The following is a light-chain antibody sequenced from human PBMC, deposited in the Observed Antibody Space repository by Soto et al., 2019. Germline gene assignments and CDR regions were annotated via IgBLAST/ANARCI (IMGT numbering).Light chain of an antibody. CDR1: QGISSA. CDR3: QHVSDYPRA. J-gene: IGKJ2*01. V-gene: IGKV1D-13*01. Sequence: AIQLTQSPSSLSASGGDRVTISCRASQGISSALAWYQRTPGKAPRLLVYDASSVHSGVPSRFRGSGAGTDLTLTISSLQPDDFGSYYCQHVSDYPRAFGQGTKVDIK. CDR2: DAS.